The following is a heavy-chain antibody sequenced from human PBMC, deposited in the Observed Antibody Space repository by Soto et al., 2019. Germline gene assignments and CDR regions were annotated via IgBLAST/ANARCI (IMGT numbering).Heavy chain of an antibody. J-gene: IGHJ4*02. D-gene: IGHD2-15*01. CDR2: IWYDGSNK. V-gene: IGHV3-33*01. CDR3: ARDQNCSGGSCFPDY. Sequence: QVQLVEAGGGVVQPGRSLRLSCAASGFTFSSYGMHWVRQAPGKGLEWVAVIWYDGSNKYYADSVKGRFTISRDNSKNTLYLQINSLRAEDTAVYYCARDQNCSGGSCFPDYWGQGTLVTVSS. CDR1: GFTFSSYG.